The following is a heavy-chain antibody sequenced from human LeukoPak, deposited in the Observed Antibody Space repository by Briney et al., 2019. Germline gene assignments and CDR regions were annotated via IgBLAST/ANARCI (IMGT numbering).Heavy chain of an antibody. V-gene: IGHV3-30*04. J-gene: IGHJ4*02. D-gene: IGHD3-22*01. Sequence: GGSLILSCAASGFTFSSYAMHWVRQAPGKGLEWVAVISYDGSNKYYADSVKGRFTISRDNSKNTLYLQMNSLRAEDTAVYYCARGIQLWVYDSSGFDYWGQGTLVTVSS. CDR1: GFTFSSYA. CDR3: ARGIQLWVYDSSGFDY. CDR2: ISYDGSNK.